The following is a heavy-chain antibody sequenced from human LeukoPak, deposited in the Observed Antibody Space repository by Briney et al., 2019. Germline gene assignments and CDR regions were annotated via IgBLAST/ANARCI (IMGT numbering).Heavy chain of an antibody. J-gene: IGHJ4*02. CDR1: GFTFNNYG. CDR2: IRYDGSNK. Sequence: PGGSLRLSCAASGFTFNNYGMHWVRQAPGKGLEWVAFIRYDGSNKYYADSVKGRFTISRDNSKNTLSLQMNSLRAEDTAVFYCAKDLADYYDSSGSIDYWGRGTLVTVSS. D-gene: IGHD3-22*01. V-gene: IGHV3-30*02. CDR3: AKDLADYYDSSGSIDY.